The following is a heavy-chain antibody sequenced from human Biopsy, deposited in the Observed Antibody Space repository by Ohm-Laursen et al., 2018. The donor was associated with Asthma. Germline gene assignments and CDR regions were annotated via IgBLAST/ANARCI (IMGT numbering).Heavy chain of an antibody. Sequence: SLRLSCAASGFTFSNYGMHWVRQAPGKGPDWVAVISFDGSYKNYTDSVKGRFTISRDNSKNTLYLQMSSLRSEDTAVYFCARGAYYDFWSGYSRPIPGEYGMDVWGQGTTVTV. D-gene: IGHD3-3*01. J-gene: IGHJ6*02. CDR1: GFTFSNYG. CDR2: ISFDGSYK. V-gene: IGHV3-30*03. CDR3: ARGAYYDFWSGYSRPIPGEYGMDV.